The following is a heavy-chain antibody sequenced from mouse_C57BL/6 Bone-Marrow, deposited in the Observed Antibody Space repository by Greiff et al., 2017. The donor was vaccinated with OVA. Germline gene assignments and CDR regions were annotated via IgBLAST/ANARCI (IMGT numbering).Heavy chain of an antibody. D-gene: IGHD1-1*01. CDR2: ISGGGGNT. Sequence: EVQLVESGGGLVKPGGSLKLSCAASGFTFSSYTMSWVRQTPEKRLEWVATISGGGGNTYYPDSVKGRFTISRDNAKNTLYMQMSSLRSEDTAVDYCARHRLLRIMDYWGQGTSVTVSS. J-gene: IGHJ4*01. V-gene: IGHV5-9*04. CDR1: GFTFSSYT. CDR3: ARHRLLRIMDY.